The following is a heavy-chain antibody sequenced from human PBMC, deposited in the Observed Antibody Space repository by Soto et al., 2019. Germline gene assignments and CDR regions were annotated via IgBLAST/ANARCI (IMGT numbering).Heavy chain of an antibody. CDR2: IGIYANP. CDR3: AKESTVGPPRDYFDS. D-gene: IGHD1-26*01. V-gene: IGHV3-23*01. J-gene: IGHJ4*02. Sequence: EVELLESGGDLVQPGGSLRLSCAASGFTFSSYDINWVRQAPGKGLEWVSAIGIYANPYYAGSVKGRFTISRDDSNNTVYLQLNSLRVDDTAGYYCAKESTVGPPRDYFDSWGQGTLVTVSS. CDR1: GFTFSSYD.